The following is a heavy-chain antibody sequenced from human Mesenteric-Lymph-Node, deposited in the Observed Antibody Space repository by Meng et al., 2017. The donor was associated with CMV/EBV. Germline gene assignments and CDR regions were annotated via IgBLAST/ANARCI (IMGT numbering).Heavy chain of an antibody. CDR1: EFTFSNYG. V-gene: IGHV3-30*02. CDR2: IRFDGSNK. D-gene: IGHD3-22*01. J-gene: IGHJ4*02. CDR3: AKAHSVYDSSGFYGY. Sequence: GGSLRLSCAASEFTFSNYGMHWVRQAPGKGLEWVAFIRFDGSNKYYADSVKGRFTISRDNSKNTLYLQMNSLRAEDSAVYYCAKAHSVYDSSGFYGYWGQGTLVIVSS.